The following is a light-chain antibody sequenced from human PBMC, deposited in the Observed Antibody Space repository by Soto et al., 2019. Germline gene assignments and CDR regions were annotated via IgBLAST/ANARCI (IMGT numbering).Light chain of an antibody. CDR2: DAS. Sequence: EIVLTQSPATLSLSPGERATLSCRASQNINSYLAWYQQKPGQAPRLLFYDASNRATGIPARFSGSGSGTDFTLTISSLEPEVFAVYYCQHRKNWPLTFGGGTKVEIK. V-gene: IGKV3-11*01. J-gene: IGKJ4*01. CDR3: QHRKNWPLT. CDR1: QNINSY.